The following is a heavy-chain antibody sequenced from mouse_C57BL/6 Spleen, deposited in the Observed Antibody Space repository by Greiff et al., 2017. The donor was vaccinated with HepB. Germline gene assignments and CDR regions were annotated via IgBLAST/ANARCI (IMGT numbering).Heavy chain of an antibody. J-gene: IGHJ4*01. D-gene: IGHD2-5*01. CDR1: GYTFTSYW. CDR2: IDPSDSYT. V-gene: IGHV1-59*01. CDR3: ARWSNYDYAMDY. Sequence: QVQLQQPGAELVRPGTSVKLSCKASGYTFTSYWMHWVKQRPGQGLEWIGVIDPSDSYTNYNQKFKGKATLTVDTSSSTAYMQLSSLTSEDSAVYYCARWSNYDYAMDYWGQGTSVTVSS.